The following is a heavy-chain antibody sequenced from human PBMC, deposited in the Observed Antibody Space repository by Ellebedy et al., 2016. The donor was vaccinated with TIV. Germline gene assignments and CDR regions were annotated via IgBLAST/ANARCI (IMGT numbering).Heavy chain of an antibody. V-gene: IGHV1-18*01. CDR3: ARGDTTYGMDV. D-gene: IGHD1-1*01. J-gene: IGHJ6*02. CDR2: IGPYNGNT. Sequence: ASVKVSXKASGYTFITYGMSWVRQAPGQGLEWMGWIGPYNGNTNYAQKLQGRVTMTTDTSTSTAYMDLRSLRSDDTAVYYCARGDTTYGMDVWGQGTTVTVSS. CDR1: GYTFITYG.